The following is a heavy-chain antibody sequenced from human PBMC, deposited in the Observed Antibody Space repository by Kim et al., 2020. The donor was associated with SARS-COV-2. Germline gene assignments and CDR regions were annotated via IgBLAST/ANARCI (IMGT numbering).Heavy chain of an antibody. V-gene: IGHV4-39*01. CDR2: IYYSGST. D-gene: IGHD5-12*01. J-gene: IGHJ6*02. CDR1: GGSISSSSYY. Sequence: SETLSLTCTVSGGSISSSSYYWGWIRQPPGKGLEWIGSIYYSGSTYYNPSLKSRVTISVDTSKNQFSLKLSSVTAADTAVYYCASERVATLIRYGMDVWGQGTTVTVSS. CDR3: ASERVATLIRYGMDV.